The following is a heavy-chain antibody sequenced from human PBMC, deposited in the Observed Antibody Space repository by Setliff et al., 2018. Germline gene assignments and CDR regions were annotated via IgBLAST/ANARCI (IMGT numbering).Heavy chain of an antibody. V-gene: IGHV1-18*01. CDR1: GYTFTDYG. CDR2: ISPYSGNT. Sequence: ASVKVSCKASGYTFTDYGVTWVRQAPGQGLEWVGWISPYSGNTYYAPKFQGRITMTTDTSTTTAYMELKSLRSDDTALYSCAASVGGAPFYYGLDVWGQGTTVTVSS. CDR3: AASVGGAPFYYGLDV. J-gene: IGHJ6*02. D-gene: IGHD2-15*01.